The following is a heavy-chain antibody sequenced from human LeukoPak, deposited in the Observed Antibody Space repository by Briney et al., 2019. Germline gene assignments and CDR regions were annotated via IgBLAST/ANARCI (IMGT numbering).Heavy chain of an antibody. Sequence: PGGSLRLSCAASGFTFSSYAMSWVRQAPGKGLEWVSRNSGSGGNRCYADSVKGRFTISRDNSKNTLYLQMNSLRAEDTAVYYCAKDGGGLGFDMWGQGTTVTVSS. V-gene: IGHV3-23*01. CDR1: GFTFSSYA. CDR2: NSGSGGNR. D-gene: IGHD2-15*01. CDR3: AKDGGGLGFDM. J-gene: IGHJ3*02.